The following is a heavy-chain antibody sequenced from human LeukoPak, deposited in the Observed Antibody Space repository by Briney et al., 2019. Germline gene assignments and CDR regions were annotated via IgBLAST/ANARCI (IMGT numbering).Heavy chain of an antibody. J-gene: IGHJ4*02. CDR1: GGSISSNNW. CDR2: IYHSGST. Sequence: SGTLSLTCAVSGGSISSNNWWSWVRQPPGKGLEWIGEIYHSGSTNYNASLKSRVTISVDKSKNQFSLRLTSVTAADTAVYYCVRDVGAAPDYYFDNWGQGTLVTVSS. V-gene: IGHV4-4*02. CDR3: VRDVGAAPDYYFDN. D-gene: IGHD1-26*01.